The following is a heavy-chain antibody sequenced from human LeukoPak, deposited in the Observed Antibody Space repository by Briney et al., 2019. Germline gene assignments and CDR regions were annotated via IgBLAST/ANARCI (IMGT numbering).Heavy chain of an antibody. V-gene: IGHV4-4*02. CDR1: GGSISSSNW. CDR3: ARDGRFPPEVLPRYFDS. D-gene: IGHD1-14*01. Sequence: SETLSLTCAVSGGSISSSNWWSWVRQPPGKGLEWIGEIYHSGSTNYNPSLKSRVTISVDKSKNQFSLKLSSVTAADTAVYYCARDGRFPPEVLPRYFDSWGQGTLVTVSS. J-gene: IGHJ4*02. CDR2: IYHSGST.